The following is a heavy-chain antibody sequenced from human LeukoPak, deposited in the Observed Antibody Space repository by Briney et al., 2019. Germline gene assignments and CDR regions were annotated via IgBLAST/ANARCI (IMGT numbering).Heavy chain of an antibody. CDR3: ARWASYYDILTGYFNREYYFDH. D-gene: IGHD3-9*01. CDR1: GFTFSSYW. Sequence: GGSLRLSCAASGFTFSSYWMSWVRQAPGKGLEWVANIKQDGSEKYYVDSVKGRFTISRDNAKNSLYLQMNSLRAEDTAVYYCARWASYYDILTGYFNREYYFDHWGQGTLVTVSS. J-gene: IGHJ4*02. V-gene: IGHV3-7*01. CDR2: IKQDGSEK.